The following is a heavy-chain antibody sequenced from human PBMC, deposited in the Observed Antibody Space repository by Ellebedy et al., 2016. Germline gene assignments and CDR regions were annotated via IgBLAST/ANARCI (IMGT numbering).Heavy chain of an antibody. D-gene: IGHD2-2*02. J-gene: IGHJ4*02. V-gene: IGHV1-3*01. Sequence: ASVKVSCKTSGYTFTSYAMHWVRQAPGQRLEWMGWINAGNGDTKYSQKFQGRVTLTRDTSASTAYMELRSLISEDTAVYYCARDPGPTIPVLWGQGSLVTVSS. CDR3: ARDPGPTIPVL. CDR1: GYTFTSYA. CDR2: INAGNGDT.